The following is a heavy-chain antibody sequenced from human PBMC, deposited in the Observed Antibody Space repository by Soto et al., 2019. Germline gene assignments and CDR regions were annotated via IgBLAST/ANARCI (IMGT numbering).Heavy chain of an antibody. CDR1: GFTFSSYA. CDR2: ISYDGSNK. Sequence: QVQLVESGGGVVQPGRSLRLSCAASGFTFSSYAMHWVRQAPGKGLEWVAVISYDGSNKYYADSVKGRFTISRDNSKNTLYLQMNSLRAEDTAVYYCARDGPHYDILTGYYPYYYYGMDVWGQGTTVTVSS. CDR3: ARDGPHYDILTGYYPYYYYGMDV. V-gene: IGHV3-30-3*01. D-gene: IGHD3-9*01. J-gene: IGHJ6*02.